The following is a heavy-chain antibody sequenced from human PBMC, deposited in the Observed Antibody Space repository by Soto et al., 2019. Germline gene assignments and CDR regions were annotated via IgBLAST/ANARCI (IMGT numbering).Heavy chain of an antibody. J-gene: IGHJ4*01. D-gene: IGHD6-25*01. CDR2: ISYDGSKK. CDR3: AKFWSQGIATADLLY. Sequence: VQLVESGGGVVQPGRSLRLSCAASGFTFSDFAMHWVRQAPGKGLEWVAVISYDGSKKYYVDSVKGRFTISRDNSNNTLYLQMNSLRAEDTALYYCAKFWSQGIATADLLYWGQVTLVTVSS. CDR1: GFTFSDFA. V-gene: IGHV3-30*18.